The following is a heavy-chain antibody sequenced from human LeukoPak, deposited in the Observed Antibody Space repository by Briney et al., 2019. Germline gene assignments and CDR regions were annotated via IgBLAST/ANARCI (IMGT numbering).Heavy chain of an antibody. CDR3: ARTDSGSFRSFDY. V-gene: IGHV1-69*04. Sequence: SVKVSCKASGGTFSSYAISWVRQAPGQGLEWMGRIIPILGIANYAQKFQGRVTITADKSTSTAYMELSSLRSEDTAVYYCARTDSGSFRSFDYWGRGTLVTVSS. CDR1: GGTFSSYA. J-gene: IGHJ4*02. CDR2: IIPILGIA. D-gene: IGHD1-26*01.